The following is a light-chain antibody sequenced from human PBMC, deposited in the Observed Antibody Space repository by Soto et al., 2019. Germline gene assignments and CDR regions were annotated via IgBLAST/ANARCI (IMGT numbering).Light chain of an antibody. CDR3: SSFVDGTSYV. J-gene: IGLJ1*01. CDR1: SSDVGFFNY. CDR2: EVN. V-gene: IGLV2-8*01. Sequence: QSALTQPPSVSGSPGQSVTISCTGTSSDVGFFNYVSWYQHHPGKVPKFLIYEVNKRPSGVPDRFSGSKSGNTASPTVSGLQPEDEAEYFCSSFVDGTSYVFGTGTKVTVL.